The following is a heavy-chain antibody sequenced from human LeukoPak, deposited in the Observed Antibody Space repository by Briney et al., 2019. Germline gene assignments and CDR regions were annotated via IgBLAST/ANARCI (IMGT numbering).Heavy chain of an antibody. D-gene: IGHD2-2*01. CDR1: GGSIGSYY. J-gene: IGHJ6*02. Sequence: SETLSLTCTVSGGSIGSYYWSWIRQPAGKGLEWIGYIYYSGSTNYNPSLKSRVTISVDTSKNQFSLKLSSVTAADTAVYYCARDLAAAAIHYCGMDVWGQGTTVTVSS. V-gene: IGHV4-59*08. CDR3: ARDLAAAAIHYCGMDV. CDR2: IYYSGST.